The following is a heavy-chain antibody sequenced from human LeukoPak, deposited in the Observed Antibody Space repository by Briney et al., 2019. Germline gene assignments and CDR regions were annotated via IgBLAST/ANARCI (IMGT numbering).Heavy chain of an antibody. CDR2: ISYDGSNK. CDR1: GFTFSSYA. CDR3: ARNYYDSSGYYQFDY. J-gene: IGHJ4*02. Sequence: GRSLRLSCAASGFTFSSYAMHWVRQAPGKGLEWVAVISYDGSNKYYADSVKGRFTISRDNSKNTLYLQVNSLRAEDTAVYYCARNYYDSSGYYQFDYWGQGTLVTVSS. D-gene: IGHD3-22*01. V-gene: IGHV3-30*04.